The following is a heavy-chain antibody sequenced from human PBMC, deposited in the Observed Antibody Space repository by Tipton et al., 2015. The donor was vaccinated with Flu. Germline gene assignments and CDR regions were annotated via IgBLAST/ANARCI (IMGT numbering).Heavy chain of an antibody. V-gene: IGHV4-61*02. D-gene: IGHD3-10*01. Sequence: TLSLTCTVSGGSISSGSYYWSWIRQPAGKGLEWIGRIYTSGSTNYNPSLKSRVTISVDTSKNQFSLKLSSVTAADTAVYYCAREGGGYWYFDLWGRGTLATVSS. CDR2: IYTSGST. CDR1: GGSISSGSYY. CDR3: AREGGGYWYFDL. J-gene: IGHJ2*01.